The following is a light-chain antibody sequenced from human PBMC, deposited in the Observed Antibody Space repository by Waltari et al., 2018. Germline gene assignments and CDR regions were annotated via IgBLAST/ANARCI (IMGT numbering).Light chain of an antibody. CDR1: SPNIRNNY. CDR3: AAWDDSLLGQVI. CDR2: TNN. J-gene: IGLJ2*01. V-gene: IGLV1-47*02. Sequence: QSLLSQPPSASGTPGQMDTHSCSVSSPNIRNNYVAWYQQLQGTAPKLLIVTNNQRHSGVPDRFSGSKSGTSASLAISGLRAEDEADYYCAAWDDSLLGQVIFGGGTKLTVL.